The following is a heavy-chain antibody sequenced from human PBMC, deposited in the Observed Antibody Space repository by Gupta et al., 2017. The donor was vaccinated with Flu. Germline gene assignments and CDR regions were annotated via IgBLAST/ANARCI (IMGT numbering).Heavy chain of an antibody. D-gene: IGHD3-16*01. CDR2: ITTANGNT. CDR1: GYNFTKNA. V-gene: IGHV1-3*04. J-gene: IGHJ4*02. Sequence: QVQLVQSGAEVKRSGASVNVSCKTSGYNFTKNALHWLRQAPGQTFEWMGWITTANGNTKFSQKFQGRVTISRDTSASTAYMELSSLTPEDTAMYYCARGGIPLWSTWGQGTLVTVSS. CDR3: ARGGIPLWST.